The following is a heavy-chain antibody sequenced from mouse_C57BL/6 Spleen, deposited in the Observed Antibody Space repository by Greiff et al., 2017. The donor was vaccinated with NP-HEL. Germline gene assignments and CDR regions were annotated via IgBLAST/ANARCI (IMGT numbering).Heavy chain of an antibody. CDR3: ARRGDSSGFAGFAY. D-gene: IGHD3-2*02. CDR2: IDPTDSYT. CDR1: GYTFTSYW. Sequence: QVQLEESGAELVKPGASVKLSCKASGYTFTSYWMQWVKQRPGQGLEWIGEIDPTDSYTNYNQKLKGKATLTVDTSSSTAYMQLSSLTSEDSAVYYCARRGDSSGFAGFAYWGQGTLVTVSA. J-gene: IGHJ3*01. V-gene: IGHV1-50*01.